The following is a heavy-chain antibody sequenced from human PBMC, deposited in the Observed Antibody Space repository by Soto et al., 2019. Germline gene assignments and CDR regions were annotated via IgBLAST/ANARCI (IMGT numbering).Heavy chain of an antibody. CDR3: AREVSGIQAFDY. Sequence: QVQLQESGPGLVKPSETLSLTCVVSGGSINSSYWWNWVRQPPGKGLEWIGEISHGGSTNFNTSLKCRATISVDKSKTHLSLKLDSVTAADTAVYYCAREVSGIQAFDYGGQGNLVTVSS. CDR2: ISHGGST. CDR1: GGSINSSYW. D-gene: IGHD1-20*01. J-gene: IGHJ4*02. V-gene: IGHV4-4*02.